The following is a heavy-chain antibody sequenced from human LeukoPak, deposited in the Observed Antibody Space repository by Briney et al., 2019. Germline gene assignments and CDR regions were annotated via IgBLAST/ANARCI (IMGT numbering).Heavy chain of an antibody. J-gene: IGHJ4*02. D-gene: IGHD5-24*01. CDR1: GDSFSGYY. Sequence: PSETLSLTCVVYGDSFSGYYRGWIRQPPGKGLEWIGEINHSGTINYNPSLKSRVTILVDTSKNQFSLKLSSVTAADTAVYYCARRGRDGYNFWGQGTLATVSS. V-gene: IGHV4-34*01. CDR3: ARRGRDGYNF. CDR2: INHSGTI.